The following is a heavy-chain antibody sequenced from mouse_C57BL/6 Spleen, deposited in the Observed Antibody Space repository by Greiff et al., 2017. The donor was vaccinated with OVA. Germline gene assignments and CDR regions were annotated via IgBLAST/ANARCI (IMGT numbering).Heavy chain of an antibody. CDR3: TTKGVYYGNYGAMDY. V-gene: IGHV14-4*01. J-gene: IGHJ4*01. CDR1: GFNIKDDY. D-gene: IGHD2-1*01. CDR2: IDPENGDT. Sequence: VQLQQSGAELVRPGASVKLSCTASGFNIKDDYMHWVKQRPEQGLEWIGWIDPENGDTEYASKFQGKATITADTSSNTAYLQLSSLTSEDTAVYDCTTKGVYYGNYGAMDYWGQGTSVTVSS.